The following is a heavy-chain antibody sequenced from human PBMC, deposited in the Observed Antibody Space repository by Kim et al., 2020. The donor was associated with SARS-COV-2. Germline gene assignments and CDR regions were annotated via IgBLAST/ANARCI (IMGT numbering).Heavy chain of an antibody. CDR3: ARDRGRYFDWCLPPPDAFDI. V-gene: IGHV4-61*01. Sequence: SETLSLTCTVSGGSVSSGSYYWSWIRQPPGKGLEWIGYIYYSGSTNYNPSLKSRVTISVDTPKNQFSLKLSSVTAADTAVYYCARDRGRYFDWCLPPPDAFDIWGQGTMVTVSS. CDR1: GGSVSSGSYY. D-gene: IGHD3-9*01. J-gene: IGHJ3*02. CDR2: IYYSGST.